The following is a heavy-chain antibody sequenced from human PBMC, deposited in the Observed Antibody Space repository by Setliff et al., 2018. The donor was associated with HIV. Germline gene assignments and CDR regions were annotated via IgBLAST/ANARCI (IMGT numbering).Heavy chain of an antibody. V-gene: IGHV4-34*01. CDR2: LNQSVGS. D-gene: IGHD3-3*01. CDR1: GASLSGSY. Sequence: SETLSLTCAVYGASLSGSYWTWMRQSPGKGLEWIGELNQSVGSNYNPSLQNRVTISVDASTNQFSLKLSSVTAADTDVYYCAREGTSRVPVKGFYYYYYMDVWGTGTTVTVSS. J-gene: IGHJ6*03. CDR3: AREGTSRVPVKGFYYYYYMDV.